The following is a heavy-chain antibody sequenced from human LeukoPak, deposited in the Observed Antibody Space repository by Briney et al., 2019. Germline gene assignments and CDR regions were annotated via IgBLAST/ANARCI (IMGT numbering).Heavy chain of an antibody. CDR3: AKGLRGCSGNACYYFFDF. CDR2: ITGSGSNT. CDR1: GFTFNDYA. D-gene: IGHD2/OR15-2a*01. V-gene: IGHV3-23*01. Sequence: GGSLRLSCAASGFTFNDYAMTWVRQAPGKGLEWVSAITGSGSNTYYAASAKGRFTISRDNSKNPLDLQMNSLRAEDTAVYYCAKGLRGCSGNACYYFFDFWGQGALVTVSS. J-gene: IGHJ4*02.